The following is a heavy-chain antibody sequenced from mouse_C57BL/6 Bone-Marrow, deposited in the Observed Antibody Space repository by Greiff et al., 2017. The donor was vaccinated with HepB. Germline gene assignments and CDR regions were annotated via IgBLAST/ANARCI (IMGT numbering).Heavy chain of an antibody. V-gene: IGHV1-19*01. Sequence: VQLQQSGPVLVKPGASVKMSCKASGYTFTDYYMNWVKQSHGKSLEWIGVINPYNGGTSYNQKFKGKATLTVDKSSSTAYMELNSLTSEDSAVYYCARHQGYFDVWGTGTTVTVSS. CDR2: INPYNGGT. CDR3: ARHQGYFDV. CDR1: GYTFTDYY. J-gene: IGHJ1*03.